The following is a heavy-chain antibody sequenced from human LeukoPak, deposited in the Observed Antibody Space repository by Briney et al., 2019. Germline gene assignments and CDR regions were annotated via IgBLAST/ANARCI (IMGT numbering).Heavy chain of an antibody. V-gene: IGHV3-23*01. D-gene: IGHD6-13*01. CDR2: ISGSGGST. CDR3: AKDRGGIAAAGGMDV. CDR1: GFTFSGYA. Sequence: GGSLRLSCAASGFTFSGYAMSWVRQAPGKGLEWVSAISGSGGSTYYADSVKGRFTISRDNSKNTLYLQMNSLRAEDTAVYYCAKDRGGIAAAGGMDVWGKGTTVTVSS. J-gene: IGHJ6*04.